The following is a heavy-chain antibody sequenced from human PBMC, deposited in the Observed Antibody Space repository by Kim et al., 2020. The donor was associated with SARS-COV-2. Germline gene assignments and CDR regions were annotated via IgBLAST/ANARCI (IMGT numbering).Heavy chain of an antibody. D-gene: IGHD2-21*01. CDR3: ARGRRVVKNGDLDY. V-gene: IGHV3-33*01. J-gene: IGHJ4*02. Sequence: GGSLRLSCAASGFTFSSYGMHWVRQAPGKGLEWVAVIWYDGSNKYYADSVKGRFTISRDNSKNTLYLQMNSLRAEDTAVYYCARGRRVVKNGDLDYWGQGTLVTVSS. CDR2: IWYDGSNK. CDR1: GFTFSSYG.